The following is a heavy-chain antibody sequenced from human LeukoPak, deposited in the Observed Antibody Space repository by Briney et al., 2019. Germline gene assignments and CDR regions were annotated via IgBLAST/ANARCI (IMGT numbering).Heavy chain of an antibody. CDR1: GFTFSSYA. J-gene: IGHJ4*02. V-gene: IGHV3-23*01. Sequence: AGGSLRLSCAASGFTFSSYAMSWVRQAPGKGLEWVSAISGSGGSTYYADSVKGRFTISRDNSKNTLYLQMNSLRAEDTAVYYCAKGAREWELLGRPSYFGPRGSWFDYWGQGTLVTVSP. CDR2: ISGSGGST. CDR3: AKGAREWELLGRPSYFGPRGSWFDY. D-gene: IGHD1-26*01.